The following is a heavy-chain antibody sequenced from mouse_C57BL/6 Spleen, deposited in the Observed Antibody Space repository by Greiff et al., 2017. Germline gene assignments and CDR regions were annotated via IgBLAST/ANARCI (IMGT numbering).Heavy chain of an antibody. CDR3: ARRGTTDPYYAMDY. CDR2: IYPGSGST. J-gene: IGHJ4*01. V-gene: IGHV1-55*01. D-gene: IGHD1-1*01. CDR1: GYTFTSYW. Sequence: VQLQQPGAELVKPGASVKMSCKASGYTFTSYWITWVKQRPGQGLEWIGDIYPGSGSTNYNEKFKSKATLTVDTSSSTAYMQLSSLTSEDSAVYYCARRGTTDPYYAMDYWGQGTSVTVSS.